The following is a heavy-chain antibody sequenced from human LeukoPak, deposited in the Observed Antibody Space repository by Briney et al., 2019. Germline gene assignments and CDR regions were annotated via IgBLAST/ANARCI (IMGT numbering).Heavy chain of an antibody. D-gene: IGHD3-10*01. CDR1: GGSFSGYY. CDR2: INHSGST. J-gene: IGHJ5*02. V-gene: IGHV4-34*01. Sequence: SDTLSLTCAVHGGSFSGYYWSWIRQPTGKGLEWIGEINHSGSTNYNPSLKSRVTISVDTSKNQFSLKLTSVTAADTAVYYCASRRFGELFSSWGQGTLVTVSS. CDR3: ASRRFGELFSS.